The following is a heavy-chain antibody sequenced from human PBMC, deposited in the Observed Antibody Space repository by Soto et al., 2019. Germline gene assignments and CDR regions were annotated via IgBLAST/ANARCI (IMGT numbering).Heavy chain of an antibody. D-gene: IGHD6-6*01. J-gene: IGHJ6*02. CDR1: GFTFTNYA. Sequence: PGGSLRLSCVASGFTFTNYATTWVRQAPGKGLEWVSVISGSGNSTYHADSVKGRFTISRDNSKSMLYLQMNSLRAEDTAVYYCAKGRRYSSSTCMDVWGQGTTVTVSS. CDR2: ISGSGNST. V-gene: IGHV3-23*01. CDR3: AKGRRYSSSTCMDV.